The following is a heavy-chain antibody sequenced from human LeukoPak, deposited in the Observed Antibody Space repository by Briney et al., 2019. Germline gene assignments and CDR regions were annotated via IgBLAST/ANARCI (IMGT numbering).Heavy chain of an antibody. D-gene: IGHD1-20*01. V-gene: IGHV3-23*01. J-gene: IGHJ4*02. CDR3: AKVTGITGTTGSFDY. CDR1: GFTFSSYA. Sequence: GGSLRLSCAASGFTFSSYAMSWVRQAPGKGLEWVSAISGSGGSTYYADSVKGWFTISRDNSKNTLYLQMNSLRAEDTAVYYCAKVTGITGTTGSFDYWGQGTLVTVSS. CDR2: ISGSGGST.